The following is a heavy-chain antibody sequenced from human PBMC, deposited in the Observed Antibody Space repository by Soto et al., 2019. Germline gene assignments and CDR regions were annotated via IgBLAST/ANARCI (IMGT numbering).Heavy chain of an antibody. V-gene: IGHV3-30*18. Sequence: QVQLVESGGGVVQPGRSLRLSCAASGFTFSSYGMHWVRQAPGKGLEWVAVISYDGSNKYYADSVKGRFTISRDNSKNTLYLQMNSLRAEDTAVYYCAKDWGATPGWGQGTLVTVSS. D-gene: IGHD1-26*01. CDR3: AKDWGATPG. J-gene: IGHJ4*02. CDR1: GFTFSSYG. CDR2: ISYDGSNK.